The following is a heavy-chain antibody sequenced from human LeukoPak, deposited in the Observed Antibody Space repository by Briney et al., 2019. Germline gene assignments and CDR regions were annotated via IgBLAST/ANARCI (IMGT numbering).Heavy chain of an antibody. J-gene: IGHJ6*03. Sequence: GGSLRVSCVGTGFTFSSYSMNWVRQAPGKGLEWVSSISSSSNYIYYADSVKGRFTISRDNAKSSLYLQMNSLRAEDTAVYYCAREARPSHYYMDVWGKGTTVTVSS. CDR1: GFTFSSYS. CDR3: AREARPSHYYMDV. V-gene: IGHV3-21*06. CDR2: ISSSSNYI.